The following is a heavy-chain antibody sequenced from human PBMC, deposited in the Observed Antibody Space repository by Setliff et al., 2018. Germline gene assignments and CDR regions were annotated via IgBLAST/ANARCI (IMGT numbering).Heavy chain of an antibody. CDR3: ARGLYCSSTSCYPFYYYYYGMDV. V-gene: IGHV1-46*01. CDR1: GYTFTSHY. J-gene: IGHJ6*02. D-gene: IGHD2-2*01. Sequence: ASVKVSCKASGYTFTSHYMHWVRQAPGLGLEWMGTINPSSGRTSYAQKFQGRVTMTRDTSTSTVYMDMSSLRSEDTAVYYCARGLYCSSTSCYPFYYYYYGMDVWGQGTTVTV. CDR2: INPSSGRT.